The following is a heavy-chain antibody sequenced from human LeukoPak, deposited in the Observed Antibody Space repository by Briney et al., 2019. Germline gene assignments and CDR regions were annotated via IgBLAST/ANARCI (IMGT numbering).Heavy chain of an antibody. CDR2: ISGSGGST. Sequence: GGSLRLSCAASGFTFSSYAMSWVRQAPGKGLEWASAISGSGGSTYYADSVKGRFTISRDNSKNTLYLQMNSLRAEDTAVYYCAKDLRVLWFGELNIWGQGTLVTVSS. D-gene: IGHD3-10*01. CDR1: GFTFSSYA. CDR3: AKDLRVLWFGELNI. J-gene: IGHJ4*02. V-gene: IGHV3-23*01.